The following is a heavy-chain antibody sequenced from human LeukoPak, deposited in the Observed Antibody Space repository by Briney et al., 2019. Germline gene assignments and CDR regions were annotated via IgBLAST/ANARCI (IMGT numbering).Heavy chain of an antibody. D-gene: IGHD5-12*01. CDR1: GFTFSDYS. J-gene: IGHJ4*02. CDR2: ISGNGGIT. V-gene: IGHV3-64*02. Sequence: GGTLRLSCAASGFTFSDYSMHWVRQAPGKGLECVSAISGNGGITYYADSVTGRFTISRDNSKNTLYLQMGSLRAEDMAVYYCARVLSGYDYWGQGTLVTVST. CDR3: ARVLSGYDY.